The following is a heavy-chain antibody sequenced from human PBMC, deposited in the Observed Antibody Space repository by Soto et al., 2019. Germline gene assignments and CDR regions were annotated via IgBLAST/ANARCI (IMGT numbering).Heavy chain of an antibody. Sequence: GGSLRLSCAASGFTFSSYAMSWVRQAPGKGLEWVSAISGSGGSTYYADSVKGRFTISRDNSKNTLYLQMNSLRAEDTAVYYCAKDPDEQQLTFYFDYWGQGTLVTVSS. CDR3: AKDPDEQQLTFYFDY. CDR1: GFTFSSYA. V-gene: IGHV3-23*01. CDR2: ISGSGGST. D-gene: IGHD6-13*01. J-gene: IGHJ4*02.